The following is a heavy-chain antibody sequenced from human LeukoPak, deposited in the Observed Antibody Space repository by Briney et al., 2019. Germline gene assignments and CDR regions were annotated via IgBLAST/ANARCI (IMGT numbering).Heavy chain of an antibody. CDR3: ARAYRSSIAARLSFGY. D-gene: IGHD6-6*01. CDR2: MNPNSGNT. CDR1: GYTFTSYD. J-gene: IGHJ4*02. V-gene: IGHV1-8*03. Sequence: ASVKVSCKASGYTFTSYDINWVRQATGQGLEWMGWMNPNSGNTGYAQKFQGRVTITRNTSISTAYMELSSLRSEDTAVYYCARAYRSSIAARLSFGYWGKGTLVTASS.